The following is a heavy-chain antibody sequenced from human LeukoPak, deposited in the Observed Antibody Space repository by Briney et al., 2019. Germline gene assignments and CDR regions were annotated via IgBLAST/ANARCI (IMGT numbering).Heavy chain of an antibody. V-gene: IGHV1-8*03. Sequence: GASVKVSCKASGDTFTSYDINWVRQATGQGLEWMGWMNPNSGNTGYAQKFQGRVTITRNTSISTAYMELSSLRSEDTAVYYCAREESGLVIFWIAAASAFDYWGQGTLVTVSS. J-gene: IGHJ4*02. CDR1: GDTFTSYD. CDR3: AREESGLVIFWIAAASAFDY. CDR2: MNPNSGNT. D-gene: IGHD6-13*01.